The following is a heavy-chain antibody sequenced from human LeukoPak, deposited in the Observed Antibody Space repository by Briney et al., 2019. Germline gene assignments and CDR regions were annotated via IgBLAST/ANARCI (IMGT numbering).Heavy chain of an antibody. V-gene: IGHV1-2*02. CDR1: GYTFTNYW. CDR2: INPNSGGT. Sequence: ASVKVSCKASGYTFTNYWMHWVRQAPGQGLEWMGWINPNSGGTNYAQKFQGRVTMTRDTSISTAYMELSRLRSDDTAVYYCARANYYDSSGYYYYYGMDVWGQGTTVTVSS. J-gene: IGHJ6*02. D-gene: IGHD3-22*01. CDR3: ARANYYDSSGYYYYYGMDV.